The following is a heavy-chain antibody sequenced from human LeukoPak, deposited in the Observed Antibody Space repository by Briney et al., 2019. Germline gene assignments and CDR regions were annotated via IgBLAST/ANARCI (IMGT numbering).Heavy chain of an antibody. CDR3: ASCPIAVAGTGYYYYYMDV. V-gene: IGHV4-59*01. CDR1: GGSISSYY. J-gene: IGHJ6*03. D-gene: IGHD6-19*01. Sequence: SETLSLTCTVSGGSISSYYWSWIRQPPGKGLEWIGYIYYSWSTNYNPSLKSRVTISVDTSKNQFSLKLSSVTAADTAVYYCASCPIAVAGTGYYYYYMDVWGKGTTVTVSS. CDR2: IYYSWST.